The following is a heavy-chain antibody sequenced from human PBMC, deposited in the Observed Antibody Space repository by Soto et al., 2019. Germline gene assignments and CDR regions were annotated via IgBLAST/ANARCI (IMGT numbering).Heavy chain of an antibody. CDR1: GYTFTGYY. D-gene: IGHD3-10*01. Sequence: ASVKVSCKASGYTFTGYYMHWVRQAPGQGLEWMGWINPNSGGTNYAQKFQGRVTMTRDTSISTAYMELSRLRSDDTAVYYCAREFRGGSASPFGMDVWGQGTTGTVSS. CDR3: AREFRGGSASPFGMDV. J-gene: IGHJ6*02. CDR2: INPNSGGT. V-gene: IGHV1-2*02.